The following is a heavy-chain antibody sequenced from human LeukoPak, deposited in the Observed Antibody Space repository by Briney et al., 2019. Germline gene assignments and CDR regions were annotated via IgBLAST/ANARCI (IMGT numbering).Heavy chain of an antibody. CDR3: ASPKRLYGDYIFDY. D-gene: IGHD4-17*01. V-gene: IGHV3-21*01. CDR2: IRSSSSYI. Sequence: KPGGSLRLSCAASGFTFSSYSMNWVRQAPGKGLEWVSSIRSSSSYIYYADSVKGRFTVSRDNAKNSLYLQMNSLRAEDTAVYYCASPKRLYGDYIFDYWGQGTLVTVSS. CDR1: GFTFSSYS. J-gene: IGHJ4*02.